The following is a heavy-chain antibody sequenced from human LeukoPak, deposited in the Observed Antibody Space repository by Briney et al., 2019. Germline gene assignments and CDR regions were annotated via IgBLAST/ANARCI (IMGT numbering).Heavy chain of an antibody. CDR2: IYYSGTT. CDR3: AKGAGGFSYYNWFDP. J-gene: IGHJ5*02. V-gene: IGHV4-39*06. D-gene: IGHD5-18*01. Sequence: PSETLSLTCTVSGGSISSSPYYWGWIRQPPGKGLEWIGSIYYSGTTHYSPSLESRVTISVDTSKNQFALKLASVTAADTAIYYCAKGAGGFSYYNWFDPWGQGTLVTVSS. CDR1: GGSISSSPYY.